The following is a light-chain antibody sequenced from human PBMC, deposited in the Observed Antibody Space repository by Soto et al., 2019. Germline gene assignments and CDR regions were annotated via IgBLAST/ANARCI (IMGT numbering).Light chain of an antibody. Sequence: EIVLTQSPGTLSLSPGERATLSCKASQSVGNNYLAWFQQKPGQAPRLLIYAASSRVTGIPDRFSGSGSGTDFTLTISRLEPEDFALYFCQQYYSAPDTFGQGTKVDIK. CDR1: QSVGNNY. V-gene: IGKV3-20*01. CDR3: QQYYSAPDT. CDR2: AAS. J-gene: IGKJ2*01.